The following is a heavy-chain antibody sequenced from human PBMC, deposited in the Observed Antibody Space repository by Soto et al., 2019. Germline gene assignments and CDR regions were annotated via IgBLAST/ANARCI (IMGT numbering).Heavy chain of an antibody. CDR1: GFTFSDYA. CDR3: ANVPIWCSSTSCYTEGFDY. D-gene: IGHD2-2*02. J-gene: IGHJ4*02. Sequence: GGSLRLSCTASGFTFSDYAMSWVRQPPGRGLEWVSVISAGGSTYYADSVKGRFTVSRANSKNTLYLQMNSLRAEDTAVYYCANVPIWCSSTSCYTEGFDYWGQGTLVTVSS. CDR2: ISAGGST. V-gene: IGHV3-23*01.